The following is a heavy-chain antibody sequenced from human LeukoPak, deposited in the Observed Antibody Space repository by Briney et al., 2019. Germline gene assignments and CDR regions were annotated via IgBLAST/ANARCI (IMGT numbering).Heavy chain of an antibody. CDR1: GFTFSSYG. J-gene: IGHJ4*02. V-gene: IGHV3-23*01. CDR2: ISGNDGST. CDR3: AKSKKGSAFAHFDF. Sequence: GGSLRLSCAASGFTFSSYGMNWVRQAPGKGLEWVSGISGNDGSTYYADSVKGRFTISRDNSKNSLYLQMNSLRAEDTALYYCAKSKKGSAFAHFDFWGQGTLVTVSS. D-gene: IGHD3-10*01.